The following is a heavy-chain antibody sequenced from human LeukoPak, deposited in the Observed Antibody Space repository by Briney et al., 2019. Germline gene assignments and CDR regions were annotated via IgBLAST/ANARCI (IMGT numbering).Heavy chain of an antibody. CDR2: IIPTFGTA. CDR3: ARKNYDSSGYGPADY. Sequence: SVKVSCKASGGTFSSYAISWVRQAPGQGLEWMGGIIPTFGTANYAQKFQGRVTITADESTSTAYMELSSLRSEDTAVYYCARKNYDSSGYGPADYWGQGTLVTVSS. V-gene: IGHV1-69*13. D-gene: IGHD3-22*01. CDR1: GGTFSSYA. J-gene: IGHJ4*02.